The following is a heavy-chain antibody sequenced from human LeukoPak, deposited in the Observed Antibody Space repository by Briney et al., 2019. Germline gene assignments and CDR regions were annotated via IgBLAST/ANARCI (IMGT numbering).Heavy chain of an antibody. Sequence: GGSLRLSCAASGFTFSSYSMNWVRQAPGKGLEWVSSISSSSSYIYYADSVKGRFTISRDNSKNTLYLQMNSLRAEDTAVYYCAKEGRIVGALDYWGQGTLVTVSS. CDR2: ISSSSSYI. CDR1: GFTFSSYS. D-gene: IGHD1-26*01. CDR3: AKEGRIVGALDY. J-gene: IGHJ4*02. V-gene: IGHV3-21*01.